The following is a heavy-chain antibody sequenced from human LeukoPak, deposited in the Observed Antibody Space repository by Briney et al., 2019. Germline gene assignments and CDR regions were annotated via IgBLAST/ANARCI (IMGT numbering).Heavy chain of an antibody. D-gene: IGHD6-13*01. CDR3: ARAGWQLAYYYYMDV. CDR2: INPNSGGT. CDR1: GYTFTGYY. Sequence: ASVKVSCKASGYTFTGYYMHWVRQAPGQGLEWMGWINPNSGGTNYAQKFQGRVTMTRDTSISTAYMELSRLRSDDTAVYYCARAGWQLAYYYYMDVWGKGTTVTVSS. J-gene: IGHJ6*03. V-gene: IGHV1-2*02.